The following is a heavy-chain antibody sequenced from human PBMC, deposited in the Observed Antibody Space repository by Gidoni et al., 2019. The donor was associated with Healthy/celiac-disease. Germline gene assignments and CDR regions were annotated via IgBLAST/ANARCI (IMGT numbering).Heavy chain of an antibody. CDR1: GYTFTGYY. CDR3: ATQPKYCSSTSPCWGPANTSYYYYMDV. CDR2: ITPNSGGT. Sequence: QVQLVQSGAEVKKPGASVKVSCKASGYTFTGYYMHWVRQAPGQGLEWMGWITPNSGGTNYAQKFQGRVTMTRDTSISTAYMELSRLRSDDTAVYYCATQPKYCSSTSPCWGPANTSYYYYMDVWGKGTTVTVSS. D-gene: IGHD2-2*01. V-gene: IGHV1-2*02. J-gene: IGHJ6*03.